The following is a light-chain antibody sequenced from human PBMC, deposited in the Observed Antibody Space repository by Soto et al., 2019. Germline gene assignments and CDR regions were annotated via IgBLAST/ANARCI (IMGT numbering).Light chain of an antibody. Sequence: DIQMTQSPSSLSASVGDRVTITCQASKDIKNYLNWYQQKPGKAPKLLIYAASILETGVPSRFSGSGSGTDFTFTISSLQPEDIATYYCQHYDDLPWAFGQGTKVAI. V-gene: IGKV1-33*01. CDR3: QHYDDLPWA. CDR2: AAS. CDR1: KDIKNY. J-gene: IGKJ1*01.